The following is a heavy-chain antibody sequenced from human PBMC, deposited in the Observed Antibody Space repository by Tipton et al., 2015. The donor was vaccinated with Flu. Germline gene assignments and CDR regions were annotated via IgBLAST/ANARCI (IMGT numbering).Heavy chain of an antibody. D-gene: IGHD3-16*01. J-gene: IGHJ4*02. V-gene: IGHV4-4*07. CDR1: GGSITNYH. CDR3: ARSQTGSTGGYFDY. Sequence: GLVKPSETLSLTCFVSGGSITNYHWSWIRQPAGKGLEWLGRISSTGSTSYNPSLKSRLTMSAGTSNNQLSLKLTSVTAADTALYYCARSQTGSTGGYFDYWGQGTLVTVS. CDR2: ISSTGST.